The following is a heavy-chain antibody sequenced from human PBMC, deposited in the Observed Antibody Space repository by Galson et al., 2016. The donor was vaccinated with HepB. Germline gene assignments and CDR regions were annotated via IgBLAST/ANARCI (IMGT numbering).Heavy chain of an antibody. CDR3: ARAQASGFIRIIDS. CDR1: GDSIIGGHNY. CDR2: IYFSRIS. J-gene: IGHJ4*02. D-gene: IGHD3-16*01. V-gene: IGHV4-31*03. Sequence: TLSLTCTVSGDSIIGGHNYWSWIRHHPGKGLEWIGYIYFSRISSYNPSLKSRASISVDTSKKQFSLKLTSVTAADTAVYYCARAQASGFIRIIDSWGPGTLVTVSS.